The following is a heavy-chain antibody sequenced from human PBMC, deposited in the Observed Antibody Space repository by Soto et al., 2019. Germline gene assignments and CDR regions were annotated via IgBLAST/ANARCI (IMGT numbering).Heavy chain of an antibody. D-gene: IGHD5-18*01. CDR1: GYTFTSYG. V-gene: IGHV1-18*04. CDR3: ARDMHGRGYSYGLANDY. Sequence: ASVKVSCKASGYTFTSYGISWVRQAPGQGLEWMGWISAYNGNTNYAQKLQGRVTMTTDTSTSTAYMELRSLRSDDTAVYYCARDMHGRGYSYGLANDYWGQGTLGTVSS. J-gene: IGHJ4*02. CDR2: ISAYNGNT.